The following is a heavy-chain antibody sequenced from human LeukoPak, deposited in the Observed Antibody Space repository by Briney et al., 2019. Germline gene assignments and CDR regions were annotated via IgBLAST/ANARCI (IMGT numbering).Heavy chain of an antibody. J-gene: IGHJ6*03. D-gene: IGHD5-18*01. V-gene: IGHV4-59*01. CDR1: GGSISSYY. CDR3: ARPTEGGYIGYFYYYYMDV. CDR2: IYYSWST. Sequence: SETLSLTCTVSGGSISSYYWSWIRQPPGKGLEWIGYIYYSWSTNYNPSLKSRVTISVDTSKNQFSLKLRSVTAADTAVYYCARPTEGGYIGYFYYYYMDVWGKGTTVTISS.